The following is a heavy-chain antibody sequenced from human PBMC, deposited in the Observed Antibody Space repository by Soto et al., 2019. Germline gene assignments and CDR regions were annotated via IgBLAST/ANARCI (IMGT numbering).Heavy chain of an antibody. CDR1: GFTFTSSA. CDR2: IVVGSGNT. Sequence: GASVKVSCKASGFTFTSSAVQWVRQARGQRLEWIGWIVVGSGNTNYAQKFQERVTITRDMSTSTAYMELSSLRSEDTAVYYCAADTPMKYCSGGSCYPWGSYYYYYGMDVWGQGTTVTVSS. V-gene: IGHV1-58*01. D-gene: IGHD2-15*01. CDR3: AADTPMKYCSGGSCYPWGSYYYYYGMDV. J-gene: IGHJ6*02.